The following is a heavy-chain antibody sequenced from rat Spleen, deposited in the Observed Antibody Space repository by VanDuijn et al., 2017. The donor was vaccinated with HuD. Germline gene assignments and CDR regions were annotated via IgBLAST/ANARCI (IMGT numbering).Heavy chain of an antibody. CDR3: TRRANTYYGYNSGWYFDF. Sequence: EVQLVESGGGLVQPGRSLKLSCVASGFTFNNYWMTWIRQAPGKGLEWVASITNTGGSIYYPDSVKGRFTISSENAQNTLYLQMNSLRSEDTATYYCTRRANTYYGYNSGWYFDFWGPGTMVTVSS. D-gene: IGHD1-9*01. CDR2: ITNTGGSI. J-gene: IGHJ1*01. CDR1: GFTFNNYW. V-gene: IGHV5-31*01.